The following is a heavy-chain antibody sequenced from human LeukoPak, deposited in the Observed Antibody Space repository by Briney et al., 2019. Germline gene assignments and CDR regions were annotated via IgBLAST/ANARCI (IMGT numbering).Heavy chain of an antibody. CDR1: GYTFTSYD. D-gene: IGHD3-3*01. CDR3: ARGRKNDFWSGYYPYYFDY. V-gene: IGHV1-8*01. J-gene: IGHJ4*02. Sequence: GASVKVSCKASGYTFTSYDVNWVRQANGQGLEWMGWMNPNSGNTGYAQKFQGRVTMTRNTSISTAYMELSSLRSEDTAVYYCARGRKNDFWSGYYPYYFDYWGQGTLVTVSS. CDR2: MNPNSGNT.